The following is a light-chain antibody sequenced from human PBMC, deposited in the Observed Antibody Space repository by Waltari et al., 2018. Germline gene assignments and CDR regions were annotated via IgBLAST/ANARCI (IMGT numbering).Light chain of an antibody. CDR1: SSDVGSYNL. CDR3: CSYAGSSTFPYV. J-gene: IGLJ1*01. CDR2: EGS. Sequence: QSALTQPASVSGSPGQSITISCTGTSSDVGSYNLVSWYQQHPGKAPKLMIYEGSKRHSGVSHRVSGSKSGNTASLTLSGLQAEDEADYYCCSYAGSSTFPYVFGTGTKVTVL. V-gene: IGLV2-23*03.